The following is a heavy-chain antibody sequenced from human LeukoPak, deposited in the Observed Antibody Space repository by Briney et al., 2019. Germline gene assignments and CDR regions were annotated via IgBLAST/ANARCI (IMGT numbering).Heavy chain of an antibody. D-gene: IGHD6-6*01. CDR3: VRDDIAATGSSFDY. J-gene: IGHJ4*02. Sequence: PGGSLRLSCAASGFTFSSYWMSWVRQAPGKGLEWVASIKQDGSAKHYVDFVKGRFTISRDNARNSLYLQVNSLRVEDTAVYYCVRDDIAATGSSFDYWGQGTLVTVSS. V-gene: IGHV3-7*01. CDR2: IKQDGSAK. CDR1: GFTFSSYW.